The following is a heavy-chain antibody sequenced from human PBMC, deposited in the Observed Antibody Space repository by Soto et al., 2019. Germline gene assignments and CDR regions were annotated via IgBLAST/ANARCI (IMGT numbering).Heavy chain of an antibody. CDR1: GCSLSSYY. Sequence: SETLSLTCTVSGCSLSSYYWSWLRQPPGKGLEWIGYIYYSGSTNYNPSLKSRVTISVDTSKNQFSLKLSSVTAADTAVYYCARDYYGSGGDWFDPWGQGTLVTVSS. V-gene: IGHV4-59*01. J-gene: IGHJ5*02. CDR2: IYYSGST. D-gene: IGHD3-10*01. CDR3: ARDYYGSGGDWFDP.